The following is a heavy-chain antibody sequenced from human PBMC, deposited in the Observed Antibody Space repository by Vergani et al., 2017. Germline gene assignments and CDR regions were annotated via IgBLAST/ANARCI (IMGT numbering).Heavy chain of an antibody. CDR2: ISAYNGNT. CDR1: GYTFTSYG. D-gene: IGHD3-10*01. Sequence: QVQLVQSGAEVKKPGASVKVSCKASGYTFTSYGISWVRQAPGQGLEWMGWISAYNGNTNYTQKLQGRVTMTTDTSTSTAYMELRSLRSDDTAVDYCAREGFMVRGVIIPDNWFDPWGQGTLVTVSS. V-gene: IGHV1-18*01. J-gene: IGHJ5*02. CDR3: AREGFMVRGVIIPDNWFDP.